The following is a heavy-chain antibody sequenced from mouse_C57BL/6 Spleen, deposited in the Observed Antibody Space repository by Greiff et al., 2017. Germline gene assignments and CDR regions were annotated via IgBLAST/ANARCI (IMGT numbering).Heavy chain of an antibody. V-gene: IGHV1-62-2*01. CDR2: FYPGSGSI. Sequence: QVQLQQSGAELVKPGASVKLSCKASGYTFTEYTIHWVKQRSGQGLEWIGWFYPGSGSIKYNEKFKDKATLTADKSTSTVYMELSRLTSEDSAVYFCARHERGSSFMITTGAMDYWGQGTSVTVSS. CDR3: ARHERGSSFMITTGAMDY. J-gene: IGHJ4*01. CDR1: GYTFTEYT. D-gene: IGHD2-4*01.